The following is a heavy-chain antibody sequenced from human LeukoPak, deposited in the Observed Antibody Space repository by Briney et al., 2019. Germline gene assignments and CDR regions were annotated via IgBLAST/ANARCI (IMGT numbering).Heavy chain of an antibody. D-gene: IGHD6-19*01. Sequence: SETLSLTCTVSGGSISSSSYYWGWIRQPPGKGLEWIGSIYYSGSTYYNPSLKSRVTISVDTSKNQFSLKLSSVTAADTAVYYCARPFASGWYRSGGFDYWGQGTLVTVSS. CDR2: IYYSGST. CDR1: GGSISSSSYY. CDR3: ARPFASGWYRSGGFDY. V-gene: IGHV4-39*01. J-gene: IGHJ4*02.